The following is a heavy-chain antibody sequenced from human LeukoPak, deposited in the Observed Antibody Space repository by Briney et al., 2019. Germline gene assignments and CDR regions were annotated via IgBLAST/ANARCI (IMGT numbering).Heavy chain of an antibody. CDR1: GFTFSSYA. Sequence: GGSLRLSCAASGFTFSSYAMRWASQAPGKGLEWVLAISGSADNTSYADSVKGRFTISRDNSKNTLNLQMNSLRAEDTAVYYCPRSPGTCDFDYWGQGTLVTVSS. CDR3: PRSPGTCDFDY. D-gene: IGHD1-1*01. V-gene: IGHV3-23*01. J-gene: IGHJ4*02. CDR2: ISGSADNT.